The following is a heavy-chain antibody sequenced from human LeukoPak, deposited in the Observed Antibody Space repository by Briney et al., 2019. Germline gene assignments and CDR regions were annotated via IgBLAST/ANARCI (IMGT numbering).Heavy chain of an antibody. Sequence: PSETLSLTCTVSGGSISSYYWSWIRQPPGKGLEWIGYIYYSGSTNYNPSLKSRVTISVDTSKNQFSLKLSSVTAADTAVYYCARDQSVVRGVYDAFDIWGQGTMVTVSS. CDR1: GGSISSYY. V-gene: IGHV4-59*01. CDR3: ARDQSVVRGVYDAFDI. J-gene: IGHJ3*02. CDR2: IYYSGST. D-gene: IGHD3-10*01.